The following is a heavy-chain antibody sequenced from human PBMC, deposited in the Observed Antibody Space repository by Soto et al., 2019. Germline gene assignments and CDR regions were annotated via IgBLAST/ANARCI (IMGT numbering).Heavy chain of an antibody. Sequence: QVQLVQSGAEVKKPGSSVKVSCKASGGTFSSYAISWVRQAPGQGLEWMGGIIPIFGTANYAQKFQGRVTITADEATSTAYMELSSLRSEDTAVYYCARAAPHYYDSSGYYFAYWGQGTLVTVSS. V-gene: IGHV1-69*12. CDR2: IIPIFGTA. CDR1: GGTFSSYA. CDR3: ARAAPHYYDSSGYYFAY. D-gene: IGHD3-22*01. J-gene: IGHJ4*02.